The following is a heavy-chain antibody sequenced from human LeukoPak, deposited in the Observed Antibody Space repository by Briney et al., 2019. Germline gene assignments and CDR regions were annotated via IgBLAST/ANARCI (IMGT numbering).Heavy chain of an antibody. Sequence: AGGSLRLSCAASGFTFSSSAMHWVRQAPGKGLEWVAVIWYDGSNKYYADSVKGRFTISRDNFKNTLYLQMNSLRAEDTAVYYCAKSYYDSSGYDYFDYWGQGTLVTVSS. CDR1: GFTFSSSA. CDR2: IWYDGSNK. D-gene: IGHD3-22*01. J-gene: IGHJ4*02. CDR3: AKSYYDSSGYDYFDY. V-gene: IGHV3-33*06.